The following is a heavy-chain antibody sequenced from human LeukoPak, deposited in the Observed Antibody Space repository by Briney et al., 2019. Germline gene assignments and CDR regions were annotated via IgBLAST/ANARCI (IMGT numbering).Heavy chain of an antibody. V-gene: IGHV3-7*05. CDR3: AIWSSGWQFDY. D-gene: IGHD6-19*01. J-gene: IGHJ4*02. CDR2: IKGDGSDK. Sequence: GRRLRLSCAASGFTFSDYWMTWVRQAPGKGLQWVAHIKGDGSDKYYVDSLKGRFTISRDNAKTSLYLQMDSLRAEDTAVYYCAIWSSGWQFDYWGPGTLVSVSS. CDR1: GFTFSDYW.